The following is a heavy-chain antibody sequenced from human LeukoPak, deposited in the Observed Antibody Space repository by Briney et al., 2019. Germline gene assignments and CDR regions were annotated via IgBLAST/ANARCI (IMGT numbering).Heavy chain of an antibody. Sequence: ASVKVSCKASGYTFISNALGWVRQAPGQGLEWMGWINTNTGNPTYAQGFTGRFVFSLDTSDNTAYLQISSLQAEDTAVYYCASFFCTSGLCYYLNYWGQGTLVTVSS. V-gene: IGHV7-4-1*02. J-gene: IGHJ4*02. CDR1: GYTFISNA. CDR3: ASFFCTSGLCYYLNY. CDR2: INTNTGNP. D-gene: IGHD2-8*01.